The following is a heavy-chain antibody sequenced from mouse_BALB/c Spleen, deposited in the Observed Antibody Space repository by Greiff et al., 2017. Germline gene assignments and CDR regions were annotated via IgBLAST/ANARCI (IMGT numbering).Heavy chain of an antibody. CDR1: GYNFTSYW. D-gene: IGHD2-4*01. CDR2: IYPGSGST. V-gene: IGHV1-55*01. J-gene: IGHJ3*01. CDR3: ARWRDYDGFAY. Sequence: QVQLKQPGAELVKPGASVKLSCKASGYNFTSYWINWVKLRPGQGLEWIGDIYPGSGSTNYNEKFKSKATLTVDTSSSTAYMQLSSLASEDSALYYCARWRDYDGFAYWGQGTLVTVSA.